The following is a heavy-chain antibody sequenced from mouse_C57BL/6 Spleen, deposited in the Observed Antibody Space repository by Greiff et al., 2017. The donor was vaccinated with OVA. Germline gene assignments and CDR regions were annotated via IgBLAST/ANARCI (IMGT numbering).Heavy chain of an antibody. V-gene: IGHV5-17*01. CDR1: GFTFSDYG. J-gene: IGHJ2*01. Sequence: EVKLMESGGGLVKPGGSLKLSCAASGFTFSDYGMHWVRQAPEKGLEWVAYISSGSSTIYYADTVKGRFTISRDNAKNTLFLQMTSLRSEDTAMYYCARGNAYFDDWGQGTTLTVSS. CDR2: ISSGSSTI. CDR3: ARGNAYFDD.